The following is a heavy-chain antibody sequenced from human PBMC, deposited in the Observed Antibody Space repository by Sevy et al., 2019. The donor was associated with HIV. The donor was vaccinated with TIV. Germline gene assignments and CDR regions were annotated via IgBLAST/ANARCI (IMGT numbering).Heavy chain of an antibody. J-gene: IGHJ5*02. CDR3: AREDSSSWSNWFDP. D-gene: IGHD6-13*01. CDR2: IYYSGST. CDR1: GGSISSYY. Sequence: SQTLSLTCTVSGGSISSYYWSWIRQPPGKGLESNGYIYYSGSTNYNPSLKSRVTISVDTSKNQFSLKLSSVTAADTAVYYCAREDSSSWSNWFDPWGQGTLVTVSS. V-gene: IGHV4-59*01.